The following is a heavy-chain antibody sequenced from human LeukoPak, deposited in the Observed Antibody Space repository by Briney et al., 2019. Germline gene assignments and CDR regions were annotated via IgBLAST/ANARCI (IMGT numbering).Heavy chain of an antibody. J-gene: IGHJ4*02. V-gene: IGHV5-51*01. CDR1: GYSFTNYW. CDR3: ARRGEDYYFDY. CDR2: IYPGDPDT. Sequence: GESLKISCKGSGYSFTNYWIGWVRQMPGKGLEWMGIIYPGDPDTRYSPSFQGQVTISADKSINTAYLQWSSLKASDTAMYYCARRGEDYYFDYWGQGILVTVSS. D-gene: IGHD3-10*01.